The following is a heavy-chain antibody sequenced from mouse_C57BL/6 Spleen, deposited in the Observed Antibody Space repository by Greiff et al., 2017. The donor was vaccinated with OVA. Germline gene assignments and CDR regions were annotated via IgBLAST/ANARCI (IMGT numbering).Heavy chain of an antibody. CDR1: GYTFTSYG. CDR2: IYPRSGNT. J-gene: IGHJ4*01. Sequence: QVHVKQSGAELARPGASVKLSCKASGYTFTSYGISWVKQRTGQGLEWIGEIYPRSGNTYYNEKFKGKATLTADKSSSTAYMELRSLTSEDSAVYFCARGDGPHAMDYWGQGTSVTVSS. CDR3: ARGDGPHAMDY. V-gene: IGHV1-81*01. D-gene: IGHD1-2*01.